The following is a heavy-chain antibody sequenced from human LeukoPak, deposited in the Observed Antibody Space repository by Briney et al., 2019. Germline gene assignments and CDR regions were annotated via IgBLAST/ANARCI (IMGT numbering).Heavy chain of an antibody. CDR1: GYSFAYYW. CDR3: ARRRGSYFNF. V-gene: IGHV5-51*01. J-gene: IGHJ4*02. Sequence: GESLKIFCSSSCSGYSFAYYWIGWLRHMPGKGLELRWIIYPGNSNTSYSPSCQVQVTISIAKSLTTAYLHSITLRASDTAIYFCARRRGSYFNFWGQGTQVIVSS. CDR2: IYPGNSNT. D-gene: IGHD1-26*01.